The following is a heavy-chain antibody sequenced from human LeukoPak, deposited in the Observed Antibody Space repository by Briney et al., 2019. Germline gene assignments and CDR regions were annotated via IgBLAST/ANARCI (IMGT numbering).Heavy chain of an antibody. J-gene: IGHJ6*04. D-gene: IGHD3-3*01. CDR3: ARAEVSLRSLDV. Sequence: GGSLRLSCAASGFTFSSYWMHWVRQAPGKGLVWVSRMNTDGSSTSYVDSVKGRFTISRDNAKNTLYLQMNSLRDEDTAVYYCARAEVSLRSLDVWGKGTTVTVSS. V-gene: IGHV3-74*01. CDR1: GFTFSSYW. CDR2: MNTDGSST.